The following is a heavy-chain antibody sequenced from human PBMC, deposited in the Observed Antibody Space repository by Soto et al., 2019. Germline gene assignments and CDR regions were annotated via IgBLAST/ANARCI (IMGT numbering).Heavy chain of an antibody. CDR3: ARGGSSSSIYYYGMDV. D-gene: IGHD6-6*01. CDR2: MNPNSGNT. J-gene: IGHJ6*02. CDR1: GYTFTSYD. V-gene: IGHV1-8*01. Sequence: GASVKVSCKASGYTFTSYDINWVRQATGQGLEWMGWMNPNSGNTGYAQKFQGRVTMTRNTSISTAYMEMSSLRSEDMAVYYCARGGSSSSIYYYGMDVWGQGTTVTVSS.